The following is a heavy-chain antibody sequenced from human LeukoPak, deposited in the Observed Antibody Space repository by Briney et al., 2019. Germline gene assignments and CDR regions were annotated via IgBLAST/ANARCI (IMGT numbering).Heavy chain of an antibody. D-gene: IGHD1-14*01. CDR1: GVTFSSYW. CDR2: INQDGSEE. CDR3: ARGQTPCPRTCLDY. Sequence: GESLRLSCVGSGVTFSSYWTTWVRQAPGKGLEWVANINQDGSEENYVYSVRGRFTISRDNTRNSLFLQMNSLRAEDTAVYYCARGQTPCPRTCLDYWGQGTLVTVSS. J-gene: IGHJ4*02. V-gene: IGHV3-7*04.